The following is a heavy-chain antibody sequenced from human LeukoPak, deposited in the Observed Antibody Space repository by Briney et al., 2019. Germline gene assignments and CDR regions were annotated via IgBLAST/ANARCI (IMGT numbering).Heavy chain of an antibody. D-gene: IGHD6-13*01. V-gene: IGHV3-21*01. CDR2: ISSSSGYI. CDR3: AREPAAAGAQYYYYYYGMDV. CDR1: GFTFSSYS. Sequence: GGSLRLSCAASGFTFSSYSMNWVRQAPGKGLEWVSSISSSSGYIYYADSVKGRFTISRDNAKNSLYLQMNSLRAEDTAVYYCAREPAAAGAQYYYYYYGMDVWGQGTTVTVSS. J-gene: IGHJ6*02.